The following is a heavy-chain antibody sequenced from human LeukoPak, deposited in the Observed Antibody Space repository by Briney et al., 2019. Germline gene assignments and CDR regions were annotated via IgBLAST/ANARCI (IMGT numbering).Heavy chain of an antibody. CDR1: GFTFSSYW. Sequence: GSLRLSCAASGFTFSSYWMSWIRQPPGKGLEWIGNIYYSGSTNYNPSLKSRVTISVDTSKNQFSLKLSSVTAADTAVYYCARTGDYYYYMDVWGKGTTVTISS. V-gene: IGHV4-59*01. J-gene: IGHJ6*03. CDR2: IYYSGST. D-gene: IGHD1-14*01. CDR3: ARTGDYYYYMDV.